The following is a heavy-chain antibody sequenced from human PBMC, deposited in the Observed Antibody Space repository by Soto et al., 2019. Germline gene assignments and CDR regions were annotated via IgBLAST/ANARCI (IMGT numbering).Heavy chain of an antibody. Sequence: EVQLVESGGGLVQPGRSLRLSCAASGFTFDDYAMHWVRQAPGKGLEWVSGISWNSGSIGYADSVKGRFTISRDNAKNSLYLQMNSLRAEDTALYYCAKDNRAAALTWFDPWGQGTLVTVSS. V-gene: IGHV3-9*01. CDR2: ISWNSGSI. CDR1: GFTFDDYA. J-gene: IGHJ5*02. CDR3: AKDNRAAALTWFDP. D-gene: IGHD6-13*01.